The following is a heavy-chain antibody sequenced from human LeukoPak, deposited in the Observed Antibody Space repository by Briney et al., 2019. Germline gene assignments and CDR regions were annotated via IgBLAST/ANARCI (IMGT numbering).Heavy chain of an antibody. CDR3: ARGSSGYYFFDN. V-gene: IGHV1-46*01. CDR1: GYTFSSYY. CDR2: FHPSGGST. Sequence: ASVKVSCKASGYTFSSYYMHWVRQAPGQGLEWVGIFHPSGGSTSYPQKFQGRVTMTRDTSTSTVYMELSSLRSEDTAVYYCARGSSGYYFFDNWGQGTLVTVSS. D-gene: IGHD3-22*01. J-gene: IGHJ4*02.